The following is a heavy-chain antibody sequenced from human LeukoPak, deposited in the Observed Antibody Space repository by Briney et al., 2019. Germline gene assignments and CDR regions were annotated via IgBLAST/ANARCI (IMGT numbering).Heavy chain of an antibody. D-gene: IGHD4-23*01. CDR2: IPYDGSNK. CDR1: GFTFSTYA. Sequence: GRSLRLSCAASGFTFSTYAMHWVRQAPGKGLEWVAFIPYDGSNKYYADSVKGRFTISRENSKNRLYLQMNSLRAEDTAVYYCARAEDYGGEIDSWGQGTLVTVSA. J-gene: IGHJ4*02. V-gene: IGHV3-30*04. CDR3: ARAEDYGGEIDS.